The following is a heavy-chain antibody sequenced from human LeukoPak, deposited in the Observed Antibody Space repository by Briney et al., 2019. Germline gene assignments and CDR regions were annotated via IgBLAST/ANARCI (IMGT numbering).Heavy chain of an antibody. CDR3: ARDSTSMVGFYYYGMDV. J-gene: IGHJ6*02. CDR2: ISAYNGNT. D-gene: IGHD2-8*01. V-gene: IGHV1-18*01. Sequence: ASVEVSCKASGYTFTSYGISWVRQAPGQGLEWMGWISAYNGNTNYAQKLQGRVTMTTDTSTSTAYMELRSLRSDDTAVYYCARDSTSMVGFYYYGMDVWGQGTTVTVSS. CDR1: GYTFTSYG.